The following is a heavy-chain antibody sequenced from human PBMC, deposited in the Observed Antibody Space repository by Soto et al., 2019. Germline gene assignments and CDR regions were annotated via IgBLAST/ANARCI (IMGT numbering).Heavy chain of an antibody. D-gene: IGHD7-27*01. CDR1: GFTFSSHG. CDR2: IWYDGNND. V-gene: IGHV3-33*01. CDR3: ARGLGNFYYGLDV. J-gene: IGHJ6*02. Sequence: QVQLVESGGGVVQPGRFLRLACAASGFTFSSHGMHWVRQAPGKGLEWVALIWYDGNNDYYADSVKGRFTISRDNSKNTLYLQMNSLRAEDTAVYYCARGLGNFYYGLDVWGQGTTVTVSS.